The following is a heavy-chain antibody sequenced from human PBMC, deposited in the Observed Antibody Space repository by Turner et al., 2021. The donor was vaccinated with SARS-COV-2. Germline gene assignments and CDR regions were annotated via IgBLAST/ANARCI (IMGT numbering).Heavy chain of an antibody. CDR1: ASPFRSYT. V-gene: IGHV1-69*08. CDR3: ARDEGEIAADGIVYYSGMDV. Sequence: QVQRVQAGAEVRKPGSSVKGSCKPPASPFRSYTISWVRQAPGQGLEWMGRIFPILGIAKYAQKFQGRATLTADTSTTTAYMELSSLRCEDMAVYYCARDEGEIAADGIVYYSGMDVWGQGTTVTVSS. D-gene: IGHD6-13*01. CDR2: IFPILGIA. J-gene: IGHJ6*02.